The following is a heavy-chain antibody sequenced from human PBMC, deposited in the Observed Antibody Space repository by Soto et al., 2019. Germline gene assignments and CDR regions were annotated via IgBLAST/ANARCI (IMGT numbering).Heavy chain of an antibody. CDR3: ARHRYNWKF. V-gene: IGHV4-59*01. CDR1: GGSLDTYY. J-gene: IGHJ4*02. D-gene: IGHD1-20*01. CDR2: TYSSGST. Sequence: PSETLSLTCTVSGGSLDTYYWTWIRQPPGKGLEWIGYTYSSGSTNYNPSLKSRVTISVDTSKNQFFLTLRSVTAADTATYYCARHRYNWKFWGPGALVTVAS.